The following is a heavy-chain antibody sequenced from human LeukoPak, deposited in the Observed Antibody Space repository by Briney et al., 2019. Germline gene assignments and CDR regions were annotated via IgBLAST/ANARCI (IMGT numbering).Heavy chain of an antibody. CDR3: ATMRAYYYDISGYYFLDY. Sequence: GASVKVSCKASGYTFTGYYMHWVRQAPGQGLEWMGGFDPEDGETIYAQKFQGRVTMTEDTSTDTAYMELSSLRSEDTAVYYCATMRAYYYDISGYYFLDYWGQGTLVTVSS. D-gene: IGHD3-22*01. V-gene: IGHV1-24*01. J-gene: IGHJ4*02. CDR2: FDPEDGET. CDR1: GYTFTGYY.